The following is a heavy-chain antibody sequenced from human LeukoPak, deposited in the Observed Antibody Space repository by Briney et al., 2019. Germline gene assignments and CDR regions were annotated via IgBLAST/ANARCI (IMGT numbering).Heavy chain of an antibody. D-gene: IGHD2-15*01. J-gene: IGHJ4*02. CDR1: GFTFSSYA. CDR3: AKDPAIVVVVAATFDY. CDR2: ISGSGGST. Sequence: GGSLGLSCAASGFTFSSYAMSWVRQAPRKGLEWVSAISGSGGSTYYADSVKGRFTISRDNSKNTLYLQMNSLRAEDTAVYYCAKDPAIVVVVAATFDYWGQGTLVTVSS. V-gene: IGHV3-23*01.